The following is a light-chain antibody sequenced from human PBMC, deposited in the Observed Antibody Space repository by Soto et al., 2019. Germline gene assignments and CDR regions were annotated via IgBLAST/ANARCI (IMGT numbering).Light chain of an antibody. J-gene: IGKJ5*01. CDR3: QQRSNGPLT. Sequence: EIVLTQSPATLSLSPGERVTISCRASKRVRSYIAWYQQKPGQAPRLLIYDASNRATGIPARFSGSGSGTDFTLTISSLEPEDFAVYYCQQRSNGPLTFGQGTRLEIK. V-gene: IGKV3-11*01. CDR1: KRVRSY. CDR2: DAS.